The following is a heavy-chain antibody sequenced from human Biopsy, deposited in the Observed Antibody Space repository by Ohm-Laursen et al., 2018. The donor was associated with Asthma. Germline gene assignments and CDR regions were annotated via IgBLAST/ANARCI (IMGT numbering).Heavy chain of an antibody. D-gene: IGHD6-13*01. Sequence: SLRLSCAASGRHFGSYNMHWARQAPGKGLEWEEVITFDGSTQHYGDSVKGRFTISRDNSKNMLFLQMNSLRAEDTAVYYCLRDTLGYYFDIWGQGTQVTVSS. CDR3: LRDTLGYYFDI. J-gene: IGHJ4*02. CDR2: ITFDGSTQ. CDR1: GRHFGSYN. V-gene: IGHV3-30-3*01.